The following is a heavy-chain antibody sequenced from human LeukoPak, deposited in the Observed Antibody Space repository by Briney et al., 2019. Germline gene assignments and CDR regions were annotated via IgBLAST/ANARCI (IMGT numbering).Heavy chain of an antibody. J-gene: IGHJ6*02. V-gene: IGHV4-4*07. CDR3: ARGTYGMDV. CDR2: MHSSGST. CDR1: GGSISSYY. Sequence: PSETLSLTCTVSGGSISSYYWSWVRQPAGKGLEWIGRMHSSGSTDYNPSLKSRVTMSADTSKNQFSLILSFVTAADTAIYYCARGTYGMDVWGQGTTVTVSS.